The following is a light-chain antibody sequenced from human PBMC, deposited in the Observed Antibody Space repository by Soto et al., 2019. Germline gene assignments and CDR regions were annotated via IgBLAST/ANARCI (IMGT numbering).Light chain of an antibody. Sequence: EIVMTQSPAPLSVSPGARATLSCRASQSVGSDLVWYRQKPGQAPRLLIYGAYNRATGVQDRFSGSGSGTVFTLTISSLQSEDFAVYYCQQFNNWPRTFGQGTKVDIK. CDR2: GAY. V-gene: IGKV3-15*01. CDR3: QQFNNWPRT. J-gene: IGKJ1*01. CDR1: QSVGSD.